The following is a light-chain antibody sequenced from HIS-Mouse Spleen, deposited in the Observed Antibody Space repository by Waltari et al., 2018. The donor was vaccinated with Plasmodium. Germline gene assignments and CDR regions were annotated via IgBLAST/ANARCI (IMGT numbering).Light chain of an antibody. J-gene: IGLJ3*02. V-gene: IGLV2-11*01. Sequence: QSALTQPRSVSGSPGQSVTISCTGTSSDVGGYNYVSWYPQHPGKAPKLMIYDVSKRPSGVPDRFSGSKSGNTASLTISGLQAEDEADYYCCSYAGSYTWVFGGGIKLTVL. CDR3: CSYAGSYTWV. CDR1: SSDVGGYNY. CDR2: DVS.